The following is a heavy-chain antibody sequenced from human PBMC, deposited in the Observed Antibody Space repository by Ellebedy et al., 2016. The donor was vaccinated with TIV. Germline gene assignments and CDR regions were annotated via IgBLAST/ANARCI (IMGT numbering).Heavy chain of an antibody. J-gene: IGHJ3*02. D-gene: IGHD1-1*01. CDR3: ARETFNDVDLKVWGVFDI. CDR1: ELTVSSNY. Sequence: GESLKISCAASELTVSSNYMSWVRQAPGKGLERVSVIFIDSTTYYADSVKGRFTISRDTSKNTLYVQMNSLRAEETAVYYCARETFNDVDLKVWGVFDIWGQGTMVTVSS. V-gene: IGHV3-66*01. CDR2: IFIDSTT.